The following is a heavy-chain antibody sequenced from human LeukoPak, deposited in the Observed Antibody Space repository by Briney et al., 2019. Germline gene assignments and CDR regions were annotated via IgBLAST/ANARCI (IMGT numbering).Heavy chain of an antibody. CDR3: ARERRAPRRITMVRGNSFDP. V-gene: IGHV4-30-2*01. D-gene: IGHD3-10*01. Sequence: PSETLSLTCTVSGGSISSGGHSWSWIRQPPGKGLEWIGYIYHSGSGSAYYNPSLKSRVTISIDKSKNQFSLKLSSVTAADTAVYYCARERRAPRRITMVRGNSFDPWGQGTLVTVSS. CDR1: GGSISSGGHS. J-gene: IGHJ5*02. CDR2: IYHSGSGSA.